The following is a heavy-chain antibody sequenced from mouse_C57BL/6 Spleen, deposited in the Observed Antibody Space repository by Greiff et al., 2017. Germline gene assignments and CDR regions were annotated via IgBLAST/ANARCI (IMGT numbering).Heavy chain of an antibody. Sequence: QVQLQQPGTELVKPGASVKLSCKASGYTFTSYWMHWVKQRPGQGLEWIGNINPSNGGTNYNEKFKSKAKLTVDKSSSTAYMQLSSLTSEDSAVYYWSRGGSIYDGYPYYAMDYWGQGTSVTVSS. CDR3: SRGGSIYDGYPYYAMDY. D-gene: IGHD2-3*01. CDR2: INPSNGGT. CDR1: GYTFTSYW. J-gene: IGHJ4*01. V-gene: IGHV1-53*01.